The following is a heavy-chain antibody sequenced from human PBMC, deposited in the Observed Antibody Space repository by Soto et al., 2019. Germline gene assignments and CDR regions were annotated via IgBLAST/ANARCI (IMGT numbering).Heavy chain of an antibody. J-gene: IGHJ4*02. CDR2: INAGNGDT. Sequence: QVQLVQSGAEMKKPGASVKLSCKTSGINYDTYAIHRVRQAPGQGLEWMGWINAGNGDTRYSQNFQGRVTLTRDTSASTVYMDLDSLKSEDTGVYYCARAISGYVTWGQRTLVTVSS. V-gene: IGHV1-3*01. CDR1: GINYDTYA. D-gene: IGHD5-12*01. CDR3: ARAISGYVT.